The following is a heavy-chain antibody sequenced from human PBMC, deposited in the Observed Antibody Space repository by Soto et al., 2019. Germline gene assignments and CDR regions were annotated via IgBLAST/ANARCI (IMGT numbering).Heavy chain of an antibody. D-gene: IGHD3-22*01. CDR1: GDSFSSYS. Sequence: PETLSLTCSVSGDSFSSYSWSWIRQPPGRGLEWIGYIYYSGSTTYNPSLKSRLTMSLDRPNQFSLKLTSVTAADTAGYYCARGYYESSDYYVGSPIFEYWGQGTQVTVSS. CDR3: ARGYYESSDYYVGSPIFEY. J-gene: IGHJ4*02. CDR2: IYYSGST. V-gene: IGHV4-59*08.